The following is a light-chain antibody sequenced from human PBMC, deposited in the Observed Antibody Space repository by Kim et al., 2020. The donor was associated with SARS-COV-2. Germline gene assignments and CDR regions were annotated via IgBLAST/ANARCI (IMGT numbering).Light chain of an antibody. CDR1: SSDVGGYNY. Sequence: GQSVTISATGASSDVGGYNYVSWYQQFPDKAPKLIIYDITKRPSGVPDRFSGSRSGNTASLTISGLQAEDEADYYCCSYAGNYAFVFGTGAKVTVL. CDR2: DIT. J-gene: IGLJ1*01. CDR3: CSYAGNYAFV. V-gene: IGLV2-11*01.